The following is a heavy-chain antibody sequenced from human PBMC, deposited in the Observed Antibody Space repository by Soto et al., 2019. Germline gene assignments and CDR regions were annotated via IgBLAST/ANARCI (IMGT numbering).Heavy chain of an antibody. D-gene: IGHD7-27*01. J-gene: IGHJ2*01. CDR3: AKNRGAGDYSNWSFAV. Sequence: QVLESGGGLVQPGGSLRLSCAASGFTFSCCAMSWVRQAPGKGLEWVSTIHGDGDYTHDTDSVKGRFTISRDNSRNMLYLQMNRLRADDTAVYYCAKNRGAGDYSNWSFAVWGRGTLVTVSS. CDR2: IHGDGDYT. V-gene: IGHV3-23*01. CDR1: GFTFSCCA.